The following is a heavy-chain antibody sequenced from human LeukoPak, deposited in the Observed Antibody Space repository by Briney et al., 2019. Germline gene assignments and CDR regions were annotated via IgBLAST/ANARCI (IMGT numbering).Heavy chain of an antibody. J-gene: IGHJ4*02. CDR1: GFTFRSRG. V-gene: IGHV3-23*01. CDR2: ISPNGVIT. Sequence: GGSLRLSCVASGFTFRSRGMNWVRQAPGKGLEWVSGISPNGVITYYADSVKGRFTISRDNSKGTVYLQMNSLRPEDTAVYYCAKDDAWLQYGNWGRGTLVTVSS. CDR3: AKDDAWLQYGN. D-gene: IGHD5-24*01.